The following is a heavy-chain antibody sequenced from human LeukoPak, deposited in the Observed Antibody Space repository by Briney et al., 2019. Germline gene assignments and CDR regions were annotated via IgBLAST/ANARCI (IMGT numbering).Heavy chain of an antibody. CDR2: MNPNSGNT. CDR1: GYTFTSYD. V-gene: IGHV1-8*01. Sequence: ASVKVSCKASGYTFTSYDINWVRQATGQGLEWMGWMNPNSGNTGYAQKFQGRVTMTRNTSISTAYMELSSLRSEDTAVYYCAMRYYGSGSKHDAFDIWGQGTMVTVSS. J-gene: IGHJ3*02. D-gene: IGHD3-10*01. CDR3: AMRYYGSGSKHDAFDI.